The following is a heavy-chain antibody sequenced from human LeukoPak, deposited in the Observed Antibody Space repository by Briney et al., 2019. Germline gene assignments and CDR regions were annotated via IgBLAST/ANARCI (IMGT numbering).Heavy chain of an antibody. D-gene: IGHD3-10*01. Sequence: ASVKVSCKASGYTFTSYDINWVRQATGQGLEWMGWMNPNSGNTGYAQKFQGRVTMTRNTSVNTAYMELSSLRSEDTAIYYCARTSPRYYGSRMDVWGQGTTVTVSS. CDR3: ARTSPRYYGSRMDV. J-gene: IGHJ6*02. V-gene: IGHV1-8*01. CDR1: GYTFTSYD. CDR2: MNPNSGNT.